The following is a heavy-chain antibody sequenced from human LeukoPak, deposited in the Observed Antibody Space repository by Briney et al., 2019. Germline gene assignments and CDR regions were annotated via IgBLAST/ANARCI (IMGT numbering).Heavy chain of an antibody. D-gene: IGHD6-6*01. CDR3: ARRLGSSSEGYYDY. V-gene: IGHV3-30*03. Sequence: GGSLRLSCAASGFSFSSYGMHWVRQAPGKGLEWVAVISYDGSNKYYADSVKGRFTISRDNSKNTLYLQMNSLRAEDTALYHCARRLGSSSEGYYDYWGQGTLVTVSS. CDR1: GFSFSSYG. J-gene: IGHJ4*02. CDR2: ISYDGSNK.